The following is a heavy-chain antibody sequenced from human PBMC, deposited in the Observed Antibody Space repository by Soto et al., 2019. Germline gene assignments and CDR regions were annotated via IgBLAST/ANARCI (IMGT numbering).Heavy chain of an antibody. D-gene: IGHD3-3*01. J-gene: IGHJ6*02. CDR1: GFTFSSYA. CDR2: ISGSGGST. V-gene: IGHV3-23*01. Sequence: GGSLRLSCAASGFTFSSYAMSWVRQAPGKGLEWVSAISGSGGSTYYEDSVKGRFTISRDNSKNTLYLQMNSLRAEDTAVYSCAKGPSIGVHFYYYGMDVWGQGTTVTVSS. CDR3: AKGPSIGVHFYYYGMDV.